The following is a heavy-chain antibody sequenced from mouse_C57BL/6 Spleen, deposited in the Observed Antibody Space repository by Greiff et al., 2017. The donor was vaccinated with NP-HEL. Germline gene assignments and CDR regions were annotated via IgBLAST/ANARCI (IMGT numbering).Heavy chain of an antibody. D-gene: IGHD1-1*01. Sequence: VQLKESGAELARPGASVKLSCKASGYTFTSYGISWVKQRTGQGLEWIGEIYPRSGNTYYNEKFKGKATLTADKSSSTAYMELRSLTSEDSAVYFCASGYYGSEDYYAMDYWGQGTSVTVSS. CDR3: ASGYYGSEDYYAMDY. CDR1: GYTFTSYG. CDR2: IYPRSGNT. V-gene: IGHV1-81*01. J-gene: IGHJ4*01.